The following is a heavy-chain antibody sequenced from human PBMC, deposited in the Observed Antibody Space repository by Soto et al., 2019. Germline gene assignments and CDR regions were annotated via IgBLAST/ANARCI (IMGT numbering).Heavy chain of an antibody. J-gene: IGHJ6*02. Sequence: QVQLVESGGGVVQPGRSLRLSCAASGFTFSSYAMHWVRQAPGKGLEWVAGISYDGSNKYYADSVKGRFTISRDNSKNTLYLQMNSLRAEDTAVYYCARDGYNSRYYYYYYGMDVWGPGTTVTVSS. V-gene: IGHV3-30-3*01. CDR2: ISYDGSNK. D-gene: IGHD5-12*01. CDR1: GFTFSSYA. CDR3: ARDGYNSRYYYYYYGMDV.